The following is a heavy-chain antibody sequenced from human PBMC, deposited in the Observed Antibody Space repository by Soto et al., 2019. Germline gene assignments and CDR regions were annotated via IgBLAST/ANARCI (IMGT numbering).Heavy chain of an antibody. D-gene: IGHD6-6*01. V-gene: IGHV4-59*08. CDR3: ARHSVSYRSSSGTYEC. Sequence: SETLSLTCTVSDGSISGYYWSWIRQPPGKGLEWIGYIYYSGSTNYNPSLKSRVTISVDTSKNQLFLKLSSVTAADTAMYYCARHSVSYRSSSGTYECWGRGTLVTVSS. CDR2: IYYSGST. J-gene: IGHJ1*01. CDR1: DGSISGYY.